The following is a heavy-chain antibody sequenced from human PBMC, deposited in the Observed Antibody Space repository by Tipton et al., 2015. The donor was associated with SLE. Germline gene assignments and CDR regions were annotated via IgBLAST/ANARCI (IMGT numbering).Heavy chain of an antibody. CDR2: IYYSGST. V-gene: IGHV4-59*11. D-gene: IGHD6-13*01. Sequence: TLSLTCTVSGGSISSHYWSWIRQPPGKGLEWIGYIYYSGSTYYNPSLKSRVTISVDTSKNQFSLKLSSVTAADTAVYYCARGGYSSSWYWFDPWGQGTLVTVSS. CDR3: ARGGYSSSWYWFDP. J-gene: IGHJ5*02. CDR1: GGSISSHY.